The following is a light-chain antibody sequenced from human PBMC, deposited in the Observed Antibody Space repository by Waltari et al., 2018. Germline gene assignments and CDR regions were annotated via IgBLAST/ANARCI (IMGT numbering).Light chain of an antibody. CDR1: SSNIGSNI. CDR2: SNN. CDR3: AAWVDSLHGYV. J-gene: IGLJ1*01. V-gene: IGLV1-44*01. Sequence: QSVLTQPPSASGTPGQRVTISCSGSSSNIGSNIVNWYQQRPGTAPKLLIYSNNQWPSGVPSGFSGSKSGTSSSLAISAVQSEDEPEYSCAAWVDSLHGYVVGPGTEVTVL.